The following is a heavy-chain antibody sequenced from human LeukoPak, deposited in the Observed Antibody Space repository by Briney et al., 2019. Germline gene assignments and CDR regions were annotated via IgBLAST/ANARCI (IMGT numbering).Heavy chain of an antibody. CDR2: INHSGST. J-gene: IGHJ4*02. D-gene: IGHD3-10*01. CDR3: ARGRYYYGSGTLDY. Sequence: SETLSLTCAVYGGSFSGYYWSWIRQPPGKGLEWIGEINHSGSTNYNPSLKSRVTISVDTSKNQFSLKLSSVTAADTAVYYCARGRYYYGSGTLDYWGQGTLVTVSS. CDR1: GGSFSGYY. V-gene: IGHV4-34*01.